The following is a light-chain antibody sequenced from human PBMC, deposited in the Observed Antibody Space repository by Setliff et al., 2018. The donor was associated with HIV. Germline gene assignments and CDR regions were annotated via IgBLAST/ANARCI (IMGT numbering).Light chain of an antibody. J-gene: IGLJ1*01. CDR2: EVT. CDR1: SSDVGSYNL. V-gene: IGLV2-23*02. Sequence: SVLTQPASVSGSPEQSITISCTGTSSDVGSYNLVSWYQQHPGKAPKLIISEVTKRPSGISNRFSGSKSGNTASLTISGLQAEDEADYYCCSYARISTYVFGTGTKVT. CDR3: CSYARISTYV.